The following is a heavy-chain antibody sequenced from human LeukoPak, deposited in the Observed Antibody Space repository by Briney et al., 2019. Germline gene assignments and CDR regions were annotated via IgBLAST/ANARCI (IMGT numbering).Heavy chain of an antibody. Sequence: SVKVSCKASGGTFSSYAISWVRQAPGQGLEWMGTIIPIFGTANYAQKFQGRVTITTDESTSTAYMELSSLRSEDTAVYYCAREGVRKQYYYDRKAFDIWGQGTMVTVSS. CDR1: GGTFSSYA. J-gene: IGHJ3*02. V-gene: IGHV1-69*05. CDR3: AREGVRKQYYYDRKAFDI. CDR2: IIPIFGTA. D-gene: IGHD3-22*01.